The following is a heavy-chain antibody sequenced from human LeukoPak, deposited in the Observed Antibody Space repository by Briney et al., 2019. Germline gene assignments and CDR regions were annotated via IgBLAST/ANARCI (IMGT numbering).Heavy chain of an antibody. J-gene: IGHJ4*02. D-gene: IGHD5-18*01. CDR2: ISWNSGSI. CDR1: GFTFDDYA. V-gene: IGHV3-9*01. Sequence: GGSLRLSCAASGFTFDDYAMHWVRQAPGKGLEWVSGISWNSGSIGYADSVKGRFTISRDNAKNSLYLQMNGLRAEDTALYYCAKGLLDTAMVALDYWGQGTLVTVSS. CDR3: AKGLLDTAMVALDY.